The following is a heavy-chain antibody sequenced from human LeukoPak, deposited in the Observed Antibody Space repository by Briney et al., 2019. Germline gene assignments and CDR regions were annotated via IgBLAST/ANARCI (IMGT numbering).Heavy chain of an antibody. V-gene: IGHV4-31*03. CDR1: GGSISSGGYY. D-gene: IGHD5-18*01. J-gene: IGHJ4*02. Sequence: SETLSLTCTVSGGSISSGGYYWSWIRQHPGKGLEWIGYIYYSGSTYYNPSPKSRVTISVDTSKNQFSLKLSSVTAADTAVYYCARDPGPRGYSYGYWGQGTLVTVSS. CDR2: IYYSGST. CDR3: ARDPGPRGYSYGY.